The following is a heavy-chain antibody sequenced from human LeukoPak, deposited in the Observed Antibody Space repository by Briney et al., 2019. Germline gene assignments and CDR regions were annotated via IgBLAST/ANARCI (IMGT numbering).Heavy chain of an antibody. J-gene: IGHJ5*02. CDR2: ISWDGGST. CDR1: GFTFDDYT. V-gene: IGHV3-43*01. CDR3: ARGVRDGYNHWFDP. D-gene: IGHD5-24*01. Sequence: GGSLRLSCAASGFTFDDYTMHWVRQAPGKGLEWVSLISWDGGSTYYADSVKGRFTISRDNSKNSLYLQMNSLRTEDTALYYCARGVRDGYNHWFDPWGQGTLVTVSS.